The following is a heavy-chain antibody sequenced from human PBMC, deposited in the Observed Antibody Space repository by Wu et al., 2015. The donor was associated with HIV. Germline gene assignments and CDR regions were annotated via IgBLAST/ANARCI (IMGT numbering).Heavy chain of an antibody. D-gene: IGHD4-17*01. CDR1: GYTFTRYY. CDR2: IIPIFGTA. V-gene: IGHV1-69*01. J-gene: IGHJ4*02. Sequence: QVQLVQSGAEVKKPGASVKVSCKASGYTFTRYYMHWVRQAPGQGLEWMGGIIPIFGTANYAQKFQGRVTITADESTSTAYMELSSLRSEDTAVYYCARDLGAKRGVGTTWGQGNPGHRLL. CDR3: ARDLGAKRGVGTT.